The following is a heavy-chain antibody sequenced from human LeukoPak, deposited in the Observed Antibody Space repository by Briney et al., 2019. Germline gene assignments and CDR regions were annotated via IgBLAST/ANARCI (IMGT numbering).Heavy chain of an antibody. D-gene: IGHD3-22*01. CDR1: GFTFSSYA. CDR3: ARAVAMIVVVILDY. V-gene: IGHV3-30-3*01. J-gene: IGHJ4*02. CDR2: ISYDGSNK. Sequence: PGGSLRLSCAASGFTFSSYAMHWVRQAPGKGLEWVAVISYDGSNKYYADSVKGRFTISRDNSKNTLYPQMNSLRAEDTAVYYCARAVAMIVVVILDYWGQGTLVTVSS.